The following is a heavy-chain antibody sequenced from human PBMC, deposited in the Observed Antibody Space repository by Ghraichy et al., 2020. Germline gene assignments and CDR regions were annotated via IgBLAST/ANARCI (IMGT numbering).Heavy chain of an antibody. D-gene: IGHD1-14*01. CDR3: TTYNQKDAFDF. J-gene: IGHJ3*01. V-gene: IGHV3-15*05. CDR2: IKTTGTT. Sequence: GGALRLSCEAPGITFSNVWMSWVRQAPGKGLEWVGRIKTTGTTDYAAPVKGRFTISRDDSKKMLYLQMNSLKTEDTAAYYCTTYNQKDAFDFWGQGTVVTVSS. CDR1: GITFSNVW.